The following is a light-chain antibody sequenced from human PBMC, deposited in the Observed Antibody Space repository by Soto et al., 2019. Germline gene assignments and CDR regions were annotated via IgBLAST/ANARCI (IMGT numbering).Light chain of an antibody. V-gene: IGKV3-11*01. Sequence: RATLSCRATQSVSSNYLAWYQQKSGQAPRLLIYGAFNRATGIPARFSGSGSGADFTLTISSLEPEDFAVYYCQQRNIWPPVTFGQGTRLEIK. CDR3: QQRNIWPPVT. CDR1: QSVSSNY. CDR2: GAF. J-gene: IGKJ5*01.